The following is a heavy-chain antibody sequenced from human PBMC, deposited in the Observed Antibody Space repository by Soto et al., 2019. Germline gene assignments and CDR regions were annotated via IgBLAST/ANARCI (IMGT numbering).Heavy chain of an antibody. CDR3: ARSPRVIVAAKGTLDF. Sequence: QVQLVQSGGEVKKPGASVKVSCKASGYTFTTFGITWVRQAPGQGLEWLGWISTSTGNTNYAQKLQGRVTLTTDTSTRKAYMEVRSLTSDDTAVYYCARSPRVIVAAKGTLDFWGQGTLVTVSS. CDR2: ISTSTGNT. D-gene: IGHD2-21*02. J-gene: IGHJ4*02. CDR1: GYTFTTFG. V-gene: IGHV1-18*04.